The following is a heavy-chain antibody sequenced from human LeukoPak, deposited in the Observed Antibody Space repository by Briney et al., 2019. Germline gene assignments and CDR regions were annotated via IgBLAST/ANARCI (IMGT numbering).Heavy chain of an antibody. J-gene: IGHJ4*02. CDR1: GGSFSGYY. D-gene: IGHD3-10*01. CDR3: ARLYGSGSYHNY. Sequence: SETLSLTCTVYGGSFSGYYWSWIRQPPGKGLEWIGEINHSGSTNYNPSLKSRVTISIDTSKNQFSLKLSSVTAADTAVYYCARLYGSGSYHNYWGQGTLVTVSS. V-gene: IGHV4-34*01. CDR2: INHSGST.